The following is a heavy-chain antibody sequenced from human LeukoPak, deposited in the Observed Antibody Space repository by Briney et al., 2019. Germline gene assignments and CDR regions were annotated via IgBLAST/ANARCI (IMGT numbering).Heavy chain of an antibody. CDR3: VRGGKTSNYFDY. Sequence: PGGSLRLSCAASGFTFNTYAMSWVRQAPGKGLEWVSAISGSGGSTYYADSVKGRFTISRDNAKNTLYLQMNSLRAEDTAVYYCVRGGKTSNYFDYWGQGNLVTVSS. CDR1: GFTFNTYA. V-gene: IGHV3-23*01. CDR2: ISGSGGST. J-gene: IGHJ4*02.